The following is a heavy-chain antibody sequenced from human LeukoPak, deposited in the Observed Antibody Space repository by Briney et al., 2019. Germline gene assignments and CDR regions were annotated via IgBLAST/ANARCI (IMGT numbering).Heavy chain of an antibody. CDR3: AREGGGYFDY. CDR2: IGSSGTTM. Sequence: PGGSLRLSCTVSGFAFSIYTMNWVRQAPGKGLEWVSSIGSSGTTMYYADSVKGRFTISRDNAKTSVFLQMNNLRAEDTAVYYCAREGGGYFDYWGQGTLVTVSS. V-gene: IGHV3-48*01. J-gene: IGHJ4*02. D-gene: IGHD2-15*01. CDR1: GFAFSIYT.